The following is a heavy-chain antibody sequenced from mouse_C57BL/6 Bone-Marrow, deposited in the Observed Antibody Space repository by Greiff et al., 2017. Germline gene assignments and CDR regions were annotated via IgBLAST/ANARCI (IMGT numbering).Heavy chain of an antibody. CDR3: TRRYCGSSYGYFDV. D-gene: IGHD1-1*01. Sequence: EVMLVESGEGLVKPGGSLKLSCAASGFTFSSYAMSWVRQTPEKRLEWVAYISSGGDYIYYADTVKGRFTISRDNARNTLYLQMSSLKSEDTAMXYCTRRYCGSSYGYFDVWGTGTTVTVSS. CDR2: ISSGGDYI. CDR1: GFTFSSYA. V-gene: IGHV5S21*01. J-gene: IGHJ1*03.